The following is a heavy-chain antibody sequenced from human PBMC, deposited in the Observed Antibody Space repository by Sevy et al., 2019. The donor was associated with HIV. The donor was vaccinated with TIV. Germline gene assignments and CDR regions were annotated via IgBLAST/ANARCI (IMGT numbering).Heavy chain of an antibody. J-gene: IGHJ4*02. CDR2: ISSSSSYI. Sequence: GGSLRLSCAASGFTFSSYSMNWVRQAPGKGLEWVSSISSSSSYIYYADSVKGRFTISRDNAKNSLYLQMNSLRAEDTAVYYCARGLPAKAYCYDSSGYLAHFDYWGQGTLVTVSS. V-gene: IGHV3-21*01. CDR1: GFTFSSYS. CDR3: ARGLPAKAYCYDSSGYLAHFDY. D-gene: IGHD3-22*01.